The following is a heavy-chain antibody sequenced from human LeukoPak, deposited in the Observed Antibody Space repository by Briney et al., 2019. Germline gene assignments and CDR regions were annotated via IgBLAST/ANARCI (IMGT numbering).Heavy chain of an antibody. CDR2: IIPLFGST. V-gene: IGHV1-69*05. CDR3: AREGAYSSSWYGAISP. CDR1: GGTLSYHA. D-gene: IGHD6-13*01. Sequence: GSSVKVSCKASGGTLSYHAVSWVRQAPGQGLEWMGGIIPLFGSTKYTQKFQDRVTITTDESTSTAYMELSGLRSEDTAVYYCAREGAYSSSWYGAISPWGQGTLVTVSS. J-gene: IGHJ5*02.